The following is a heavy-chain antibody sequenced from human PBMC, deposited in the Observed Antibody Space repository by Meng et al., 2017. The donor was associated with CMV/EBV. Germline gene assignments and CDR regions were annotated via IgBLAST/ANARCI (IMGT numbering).Heavy chain of an antibody. CDR3: TRVGHDVFDI. V-gene: IGHV3-49*04. J-gene: IGHJ3*02. CDR1: GFNFADYV. CDR2: IRSKAYGGTT. Sequence: GGSLRLSCTASGFNFADYVMSWVRQAPGKGLEWVGFIRSKAYGGTTEYAASVKGRFTISRDDSKSIAYLQMNSLKTEETAVYYCTRVGHDVFDIWGQGTMVTVSS.